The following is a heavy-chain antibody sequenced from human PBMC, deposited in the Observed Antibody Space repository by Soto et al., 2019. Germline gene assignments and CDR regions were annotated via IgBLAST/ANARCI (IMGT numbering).Heavy chain of an antibody. J-gene: IGHJ6*02. Sequence: GGSLRLSCAASGFTFSSYSMNWVRQAPGKGLEWVSYISSSSSTIYYADSVKGRFTISRDNAKNSLYLQMNSLRDEDTAVYYCARDSVVVAAPYHYYAMDAWGQGTMVTVSS. CDR3: ARDSVVVAAPYHYYAMDA. CDR2: ISSSSSTI. V-gene: IGHV3-48*02. CDR1: GFTFSSYS. D-gene: IGHD2-15*01.